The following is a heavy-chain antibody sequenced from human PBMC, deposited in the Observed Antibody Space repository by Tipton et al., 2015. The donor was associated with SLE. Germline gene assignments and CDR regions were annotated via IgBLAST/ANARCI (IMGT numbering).Heavy chain of an antibody. J-gene: IGHJ4*02. CDR3: ATRKTYLAAPFDY. D-gene: IGHD2-2*02. Sequence: GSLRLSCAASGFTFSSNEMNWVRQAPGKGLEWVSFISGSGTKIFYADSVKGRFTISRDNAKNSLYLQMNSLRAEDTAVYYCATRKTYLAAPFDYWGQGTLVTVSS. CDR1: GFTFSSNE. V-gene: IGHV3-48*03. CDR2: ISGSGTKI.